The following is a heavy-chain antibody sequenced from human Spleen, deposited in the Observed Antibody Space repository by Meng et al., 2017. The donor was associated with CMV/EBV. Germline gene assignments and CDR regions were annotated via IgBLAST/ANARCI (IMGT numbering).Heavy chain of an antibody. D-gene: IGHD3-22*01. J-gene: IGHJ4*02. CDR2: IYYTGRT. V-gene: IGHV4-31*02. CDR3: ARVMIVVVHYYFDY. Sequence: SGASTGSGGHYWTWIRQHPGKGLEWIGYIYYTGRTSYNPSLRSRLSMSLDTSKNQFSLKLSSVTAADTAVYYCARVMIVVVHYYFDYWGQGTLVTVSS. CDR1: GASTGSGGHY.